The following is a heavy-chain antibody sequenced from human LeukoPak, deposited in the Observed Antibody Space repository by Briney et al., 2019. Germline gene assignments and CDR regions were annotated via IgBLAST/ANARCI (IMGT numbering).Heavy chain of an antibody. Sequence: SETLSLTCTVSGGSISSYYWSWIRQPPGKGLEWIGYIYYSGSTNYNPSLKSRVTISVDTSKNQFSLKLSSVTAADTAVYYCARYDSNYAWFDPSGQGTLVTVSS. D-gene: IGHD4-11*01. CDR3: ARYDSNYAWFDP. V-gene: IGHV4-59*01. CDR1: GGSISSYY. J-gene: IGHJ5*02. CDR2: IYYSGST.